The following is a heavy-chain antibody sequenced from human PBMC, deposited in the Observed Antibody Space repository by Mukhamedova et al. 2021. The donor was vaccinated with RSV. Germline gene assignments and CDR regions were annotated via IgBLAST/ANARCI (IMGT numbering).Heavy chain of an antibody. CDR3: ARQGRYCSSASCYKEFDY. V-gene: IGHV4-39*01. D-gene: IGHD2-2*02. J-gene: IGHJ4*02. Sequence: STYYNPSLKSRVTISVDTSKNHFSLKLTSVTAADTAVYYCARQGRYCSSASCYKEFDYWGQGTLVTVSS. CDR2: ST.